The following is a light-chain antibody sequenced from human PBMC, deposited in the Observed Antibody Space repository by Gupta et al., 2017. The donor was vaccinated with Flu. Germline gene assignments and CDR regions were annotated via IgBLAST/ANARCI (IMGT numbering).Light chain of an antibody. V-gene: IGKV3-15*01. J-gene: IGKJ1*01. Sequence: ETVMTQSPATLSVSPGERVTLSCRASQSVSSNLAWYQQKPGQAPRVLIYGAFTRANGIPARVSGSGCGTEYTLTISSRQSEDFAVYYCQQDNTWPLTFGQGTXVEIK. CDR2: GAF. CDR1: QSVSSN. CDR3: QQDNTWPLT.